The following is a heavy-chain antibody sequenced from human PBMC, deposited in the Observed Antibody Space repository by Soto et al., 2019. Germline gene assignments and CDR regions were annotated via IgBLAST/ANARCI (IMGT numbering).Heavy chain of an antibody. J-gene: IGHJ4*02. CDR3: ARDLTALDY. Sequence: EVQLAASGGGLVQPGGSLRLSCAASGFTFSTYWMSWVRQAPGKGLEWLAHIKADGSAENYVDSAKGRFTISRDNAKNSLYLQINSLRFDDTAVYYCARDLTALDYWGQGALVIVSS. V-gene: IGHV3-7*03. CDR1: GFTFSTYW. D-gene: IGHD5-18*01. CDR2: IKADGSAE.